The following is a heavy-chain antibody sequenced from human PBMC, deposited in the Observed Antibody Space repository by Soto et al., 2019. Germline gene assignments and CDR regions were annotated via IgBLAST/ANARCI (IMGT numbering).Heavy chain of an antibody. Sequence: QVQLQESGPGLVKPSETLSLTGTVSGGSISGGVYYWRWIRQPPGKGLEWIGYIYASGSDYYNPSLKSRVTISVDTSNNQFSLRLTSVTAADSAVYYCAREGIPMTTDWYFDLWGRGTLVTVSP. CDR2: IYASGSD. D-gene: IGHD4-17*01. CDR3: AREGIPMTTDWYFDL. V-gene: IGHV4-30-4*01. CDR1: GGSISGGVYY. J-gene: IGHJ2*01.